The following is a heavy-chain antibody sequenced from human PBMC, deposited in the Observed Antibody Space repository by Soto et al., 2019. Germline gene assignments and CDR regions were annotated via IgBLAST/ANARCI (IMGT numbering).Heavy chain of an antibody. V-gene: IGHV3-30*18. CDR1: GFTFSSYG. CDR2: LSYDGSNT. Sequence: PGGSLRLSCVASGFTFSSYGMHWVRQAPGKGLEWMAILSYDGSNTYYADSVKGRFTISRDNSKNTLYLQMNSLRAEDTSVYYCAKEGGLSGSYYISSPYYFDYWGQGTLVTVSS. D-gene: IGHD1-26*01. J-gene: IGHJ4*02. CDR3: AKEGGLSGSYYISSPYYFDY.